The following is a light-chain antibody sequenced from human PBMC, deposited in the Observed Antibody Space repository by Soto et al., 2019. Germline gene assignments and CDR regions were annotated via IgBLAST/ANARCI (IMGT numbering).Light chain of an antibody. J-gene: IGKJ1*01. Sequence: EIVLTQSPGTLSLSPGERATLSCRASQSVASRNLAWYQQRSGQAPRLLIYGTSSRAIHTPDRFSGSGSGTDFTLTISDLEPEDFAVYFCPHFGNSLWTFG. CDR2: GTS. CDR1: QSVASRN. CDR3: PHFGNSLWT. V-gene: IGKV3-20*01.